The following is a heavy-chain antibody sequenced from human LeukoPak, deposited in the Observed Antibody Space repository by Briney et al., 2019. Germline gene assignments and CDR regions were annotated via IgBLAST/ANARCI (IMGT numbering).Heavy chain of an antibody. CDR1: GVSFSGYY. CDR3: ASRKLGSDY. D-gene: IGHD7-27*01. CDR2: IYYTGST. V-gene: IGHV4-59*01. Sequence: SETLSLTCAVYGVSFSGYYWSWIRQSPGKGLEWIGYIYYTGSTSYNPSLRSRVTMSADTSKNQFSLKLSSVTAADTAVYYCASRKLGSDYWGQGTLVTVSS. J-gene: IGHJ4*02.